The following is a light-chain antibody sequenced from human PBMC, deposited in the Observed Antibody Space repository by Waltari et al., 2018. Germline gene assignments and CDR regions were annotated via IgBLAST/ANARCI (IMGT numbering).Light chain of an antibody. Sequence: NFMLTQPHSVSESPGKTVTISCTRSSGSIASNYVQWYQQRPGSAPTTVIYEDNQRPSVVPDRFSGSIDSSSNSASLTISGLKTEDEADYYCQSYKVFGGGTKLTVL. CDR3: QSYKV. CDR1: SGSIASNY. V-gene: IGLV6-57*03. CDR2: EDN. J-gene: IGLJ3*02.